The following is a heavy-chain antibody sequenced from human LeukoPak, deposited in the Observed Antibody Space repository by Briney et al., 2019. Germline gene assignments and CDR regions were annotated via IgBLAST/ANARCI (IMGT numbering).Heavy chain of an antibody. V-gene: IGHV1-46*01. J-gene: IGHJ4*02. CDR2: INPSGGST. D-gene: IGHD6-19*01. CDR1: GYTFTSYY. Sequence: ASVKVSCKASGYTFTSYYMHWVRQAPGQGLEWMGIINPSGGSTSYAQKFQGRVTMTRDMSTSTVYMELSSLRSEDTAVYYCARDPIVVAGTIPFDYWGQGTLVTVSS. CDR3: ARDPIVVAGTIPFDY.